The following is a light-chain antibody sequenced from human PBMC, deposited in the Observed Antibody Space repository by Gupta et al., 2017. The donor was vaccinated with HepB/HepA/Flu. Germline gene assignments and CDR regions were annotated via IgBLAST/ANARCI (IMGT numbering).Light chain of an antibody. CDR2: GAS. V-gene: IGKV3-20*01. J-gene: IGKJ1*01. Sequence: EIVLTQSPGTLSLSPGERATLSCRASQSVSSSYLAWYQQKPGQAPRLLIFGASSRATGIPDRFSGSGSGTDFTLTISSLEPEDVAVYYCQQNCTSPLTFGQGTKVEIK. CDR1: QSVSSSY. CDR3: QQNCTSPLT.